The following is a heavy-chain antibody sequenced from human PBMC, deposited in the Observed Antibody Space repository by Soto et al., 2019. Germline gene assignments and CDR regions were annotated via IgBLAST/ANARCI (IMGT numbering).Heavy chain of an antibody. CDR3: ARLALVRGVSTYGMDV. D-gene: IGHD3-10*01. Sequence: EVQLVQSGAEVKKPGESLRISCKGSGYSFTSYWISWVRQMPGKGLEWMGRIDPSDSYTNYSPPFQGHVTISAHKSISTAYLQWSSLKASDTAMDYCARLALVRGVSTYGMDVWGQGTTVTVSS. J-gene: IGHJ6*02. CDR2: IDPSDSYT. V-gene: IGHV5-10-1*01. CDR1: GYSFTSYW.